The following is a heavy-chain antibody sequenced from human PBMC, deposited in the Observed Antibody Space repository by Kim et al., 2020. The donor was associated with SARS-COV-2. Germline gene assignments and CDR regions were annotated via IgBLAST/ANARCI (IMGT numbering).Heavy chain of an antibody. Sequence: SETLSLTCTVSGGSVSSGSYYWSWIRQPPGKGLEWIGYIYYSGSTNYNPSLKSRVTISVDTSKNQFSLKLSSVTAADTAVYYCASTYDSSGYYPDYWGQGTLVTVSS. V-gene: IGHV4-61*01. CDR3: ASTYDSSGYYPDY. J-gene: IGHJ4*02. CDR1: GGSVSSGSYY. CDR2: IYYSGST. D-gene: IGHD3-22*01.